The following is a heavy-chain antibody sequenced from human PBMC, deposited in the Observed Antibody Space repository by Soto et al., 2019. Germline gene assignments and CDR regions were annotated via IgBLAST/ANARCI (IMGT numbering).Heavy chain of an antibody. Sequence: LSLTCTVSGGSIGSYYWSWIRQPPGKGLEWIGYIYYSGSTNYNPSLKSRVTISVDTSKNQFSLKLSSVTAADTAVYYCARDRIAAHDYYYGMDVWGQGTTVTVSS. V-gene: IGHV4-59*01. CDR3: ARDRIAAHDYYYGMDV. CDR2: IYYSGST. CDR1: GGSIGSYY. J-gene: IGHJ6*02. D-gene: IGHD6-25*01.